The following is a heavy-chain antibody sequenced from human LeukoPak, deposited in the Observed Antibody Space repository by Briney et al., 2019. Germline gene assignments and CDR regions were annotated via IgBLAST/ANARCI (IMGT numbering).Heavy chain of an antibody. CDR1: GFTVSSNY. J-gene: IGHJ6*03. V-gene: IGHV3-66*02. Sequence: AGGSLRLSCTASGFTVSSNYMSWVRQAPGKGLEWVSVIYSGGSTYYADSVKGRFTISRDNSKNTLYLQMSSLRAEDTAVYYCARATFWSGYQRDSWYMDVWGKGTTATASS. D-gene: IGHD3-3*01. CDR2: IYSGGST. CDR3: ARATFWSGYQRDSWYMDV.